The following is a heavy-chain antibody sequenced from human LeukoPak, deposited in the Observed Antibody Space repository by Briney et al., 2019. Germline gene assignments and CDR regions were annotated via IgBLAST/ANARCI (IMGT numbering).Heavy chain of an antibody. CDR2: ISGSGGST. J-gene: IGHJ4*02. D-gene: IGHD1-26*01. CDR1: GFTVSNKY. Sequence: GGSLRLSCVASGFTVSNKYMSWVRQAPGKGLEWVSVISGSGGSTYYADSVKGRFTISRDNSNNTLYLQMNSLGADDTAVYYCARDLTGSYLNYWGQGTLVTVSS. V-gene: IGHV3-23*01. CDR3: ARDLTGSYLNY.